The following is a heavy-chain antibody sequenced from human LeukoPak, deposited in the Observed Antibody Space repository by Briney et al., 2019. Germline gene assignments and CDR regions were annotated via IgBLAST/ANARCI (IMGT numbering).Heavy chain of an antibody. CDR3: ARFWTVPVAHYFFDY. D-gene: IGHD2-2*01. J-gene: IGHJ4*02. CDR1: GYTFTGYY. CDR2: INSNSGST. Sequence: ASVKVSCKASGYTFTGYYMHWVRQAPRQGLEWMGWINSNSGSTKYAQKFQGRVTMTRDMSISTAYMELSSLRSDDTAVYYCARFWTVPVAHYFFDYWGQGTLVTVSS. V-gene: IGHV1-2*02.